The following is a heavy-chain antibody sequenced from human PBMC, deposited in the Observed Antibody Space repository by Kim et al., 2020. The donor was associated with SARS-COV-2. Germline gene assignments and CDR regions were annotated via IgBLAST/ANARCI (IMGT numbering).Heavy chain of an antibody. CDR3: AKKGNYDFWSGPNWFDP. J-gene: IGHJ5*02. CDR1: GFTFSSYA. CDR2: ISGSGGST. V-gene: IGHV3-23*01. Sequence: GGSLRLSCTASGFTFSSYAMSWVRQAPGKGLEWVSAISGSGGSTYYADSVKGRFTISRDNSKNTLYLQMNSLRAEDTAVYYCAKKGNYDFWSGPNWFDPWGQGTLVTVSS. D-gene: IGHD3-3*01.